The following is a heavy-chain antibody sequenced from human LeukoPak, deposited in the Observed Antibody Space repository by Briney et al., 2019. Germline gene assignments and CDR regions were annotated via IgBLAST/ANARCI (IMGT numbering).Heavy chain of an antibody. J-gene: IGHJ5*02. CDR3: AKRVFGSSFDP. Sequence: GGSLRLSCAASGFTFSNYAMHWVRQAPGKGLEYVSAISSSGGSTYYADSVKGRFTISRDNSKNTLYLQMNSLRAEDTAVYYCAKRVFGSSFDPWGQGTLVTVSS. V-gene: IGHV3-64*04. D-gene: IGHD3-16*01. CDR1: GFTFSNYA. CDR2: ISSSGGST.